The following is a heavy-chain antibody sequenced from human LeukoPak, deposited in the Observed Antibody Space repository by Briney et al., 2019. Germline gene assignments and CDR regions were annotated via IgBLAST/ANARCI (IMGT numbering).Heavy chain of an antibody. CDR3: TRDPDASSKVDY. D-gene: IGHD6-6*01. Sequence: GGSLRLSCATSGFTFSDYYMSWIRHAPGKGLEWVSYISSSGSPLYYADSVKGRFTISRDNANNSVFLQMNSLRAEDTAVYYCTRDPDASSKVDYWGQGALVTVSS. V-gene: IGHV3-11*01. CDR1: GFTFSDYY. J-gene: IGHJ4*02. CDR2: ISSSGSPL.